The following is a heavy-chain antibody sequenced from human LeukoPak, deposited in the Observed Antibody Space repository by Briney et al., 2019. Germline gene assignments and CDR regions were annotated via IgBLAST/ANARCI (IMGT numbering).Heavy chain of an antibody. V-gene: IGHV3-9*01. CDR2: ICWNSGSI. CDR1: GFTFDDYA. D-gene: IGHD4-17*01. Sequence: PGGSLRLSCAASGFTFDDYAMHWVRQAPGKGLEWVSGICWNSGSIGYADSVKGRFTISRDNAKNSLYLQMNSLRAEDTAVYFCAKVPNAYGDYGGIDYWGQGTLVTVSS. CDR3: AKVPNAYGDYGGIDY. J-gene: IGHJ4*02.